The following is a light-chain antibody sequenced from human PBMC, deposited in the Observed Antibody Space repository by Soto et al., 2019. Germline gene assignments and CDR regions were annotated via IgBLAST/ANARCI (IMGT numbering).Light chain of an antibody. Sequence: EIVMTQSPATLSVSPGERATLSCRASQSVSSNLAWYQQKPGQAPRLLIYGASTRATGIPARFSGSGSGTEFTHTLGSLQSEDFAIYFCQQYNNWPPDRTFGQGTKVEIK. J-gene: IGKJ1*01. CDR3: QQYNNWPPDRT. CDR2: GAS. V-gene: IGKV3-15*01. CDR1: QSVSSN.